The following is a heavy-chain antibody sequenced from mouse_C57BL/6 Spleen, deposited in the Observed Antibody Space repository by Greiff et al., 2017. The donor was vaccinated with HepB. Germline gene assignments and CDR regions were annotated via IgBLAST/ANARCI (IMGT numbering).Heavy chain of an antibody. CDR1: GYAFSSSW. J-gene: IGHJ4*01. Sequence: VQLQQSGPELVKPGASVKISCKASGYAFSSSWMNWVKQRPGKGLEWIGRIYPGDGDTNYNGKFKGKATLTADKSSSTAYMQLSSLNSEDSAVYFCATTLRRDARMDYWGQGASVTFSS. CDR2: IYPGDGDT. CDR3: ATTLRRDARMDY. D-gene: IGHD2-4*01. V-gene: IGHV1-82*01.